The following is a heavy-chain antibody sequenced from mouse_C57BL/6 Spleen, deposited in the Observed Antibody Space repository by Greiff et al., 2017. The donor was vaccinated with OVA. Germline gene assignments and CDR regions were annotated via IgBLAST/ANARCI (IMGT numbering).Heavy chain of an antibody. Sequence: QVQLQQPGAELVKPGASVKLSCKASGYTFTSYWMQWVNQRPGQGLEWIGEIDPSDSYTNYNQKFKGKATLTVDTSSSTAYMQLSSLTSEDSAVYYCARGEGDWGQGTTLTVSS. CDR3: ARGEGD. V-gene: IGHV1-50*01. CDR1: GYTFTSYW. CDR2: IDPSDSYT. J-gene: IGHJ2*01.